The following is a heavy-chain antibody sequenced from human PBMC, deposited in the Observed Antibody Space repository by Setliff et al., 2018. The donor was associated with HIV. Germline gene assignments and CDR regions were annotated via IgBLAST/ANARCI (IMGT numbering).Heavy chain of an antibody. CDR2: SGNGGII. CDR1: GFPFSAYA. CDR3: AGAAFGVVIT. Sequence: LRLSCEASGFPFSAYAFSWVRQAPGKGLEWVSTSGNGGIIVYTDSVRGRFTMSRDNSKNTLYLQMNSLRADDTAVYYCAGAAFGVVITGGRGTLVTVSS. V-gene: IGHV3-23*01. J-gene: IGHJ4*02. D-gene: IGHD3-3*01.